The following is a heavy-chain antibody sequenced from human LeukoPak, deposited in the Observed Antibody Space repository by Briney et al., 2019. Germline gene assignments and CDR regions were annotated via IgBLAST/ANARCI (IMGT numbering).Heavy chain of an antibody. CDR1: GGTFSSYA. V-gene: IGHV1-69*04. Sequence: GGSLRLSCAASGGTFSSYAISWVRQAPGQGLEWMGRIIPILGIANYAQKFQGRVTITADKSTSAAYMELSSLRSEDTAVYYCARELAGTFYFDYWGQGTLVTVSS. D-gene: IGHD6-13*01. CDR3: ARELAGTFYFDY. CDR2: IIPILGIA. J-gene: IGHJ4*02.